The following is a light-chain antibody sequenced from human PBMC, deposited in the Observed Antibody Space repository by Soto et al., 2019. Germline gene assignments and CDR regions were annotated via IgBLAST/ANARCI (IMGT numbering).Light chain of an antibody. J-gene: IGKJ3*01. Sequence: EIVMTQSPATLSVSPGETATLSCRASQMISTNIAWHQQKPGQAPRSLFSITSTRAKGIPGRFSGSGSGTDFPLTISNLKYEDFAIEYCHQYNNWPCAFGPGTKVEIK. CDR2: ITS. CDR3: HQYNNWPCA. V-gene: IGKV3-15*01. CDR1: QMISTN.